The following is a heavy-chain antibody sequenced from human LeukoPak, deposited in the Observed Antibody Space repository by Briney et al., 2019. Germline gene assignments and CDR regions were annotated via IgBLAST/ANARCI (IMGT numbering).Heavy chain of an antibody. V-gene: IGHV1-69*05. CDR3: ARDRYDSSGYYYPPRGNAFDI. D-gene: IGHD3-22*01. J-gene: IGHJ3*02. Sequence: SVKVPCKASGGTFSSYAISWVRQAPGQGLEWMGRIIPIFGTANYAQKFQGRVTITTDESTSTAYMELSSLRSEDTAVYYCARDRYDSSGYYYPPRGNAFDIWGQGTMVTVSS. CDR2: IIPIFGTA. CDR1: GGTFSSYA.